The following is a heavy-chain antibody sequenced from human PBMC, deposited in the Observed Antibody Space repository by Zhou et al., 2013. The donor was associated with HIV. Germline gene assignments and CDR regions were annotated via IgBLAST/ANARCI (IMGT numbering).Heavy chain of an antibody. Sequence: QVQLVQSGAEVKKPGASVKVSCKASGYTFTGYYMHWVRQAPGQGLEWMGWINPNSGGTNYAQKFQGRVTMTRDTSISTAYMELSRLRSDDTAVYYCARDPRGIAAAGTYFQHWGQGTLVTVSS. CDR2: INPNSGGT. D-gene: IGHD6-13*01. CDR3: ARDPRGIAAAGTYFQH. J-gene: IGHJ1*01. V-gene: IGHV1-2*02. CDR1: GYTFTGYY.